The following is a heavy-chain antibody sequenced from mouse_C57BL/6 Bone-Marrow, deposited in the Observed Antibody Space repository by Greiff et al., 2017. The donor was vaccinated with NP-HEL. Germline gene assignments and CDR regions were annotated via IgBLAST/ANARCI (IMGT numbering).Heavy chain of an antibody. CDR1: GFNIKDYY. V-gene: IGHV14-2*01. D-gene: IGHD1-1*01. Sequence: EVQLQQSGAELVKPGASVKLSCTASGFNIKDYYLHWVKQRTEPGLEWIGRIDPEDGDTKYAPTFQGKATITADTSSNTAYLQLSSLTSEDTAVYYCARCPPYYYGSRHFDYWGQGTTRTVSS. J-gene: IGHJ2*01. CDR3: ARCPPYYYGSRHFDY. CDR2: IDPEDGDT.